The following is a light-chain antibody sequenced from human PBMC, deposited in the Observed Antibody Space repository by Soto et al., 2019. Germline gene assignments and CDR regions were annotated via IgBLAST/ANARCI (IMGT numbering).Light chain of an antibody. CDR3: QQLSSYPST. CDR2: AAS. J-gene: IGKJ4*01. CDR1: QGIGSY. Sequence: IQLTQSPSSLSASVGDRVTITCRASQGIGSYLAWYQQKPGEAPKLLIYAASTLQSGVPSRFSGSGSGTDFAITISSLQAEDFATYYCQQLSSYPSTFGGGTKVEIK. V-gene: IGKV1-9*01.